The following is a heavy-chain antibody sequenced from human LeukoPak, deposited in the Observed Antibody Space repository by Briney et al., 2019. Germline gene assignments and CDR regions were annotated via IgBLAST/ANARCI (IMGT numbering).Heavy chain of an antibody. J-gene: IGHJ4*02. D-gene: IGHD1-26*01. Sequence: GGSLRLSCAASGFTFSPYWIHWVRRVPGKGLVWVSSINSDGSDTFYADSVKGRFTISRDNAKNTLYLQMNSLRVEDTAVYYCARDYYRTYDYWGQGTLVTVSS. CDR3: ARDYYRTYDY. V-gene: IGHV3-74*01. CDR2: INSDGSDT. CDR1: GFTFSPYW.